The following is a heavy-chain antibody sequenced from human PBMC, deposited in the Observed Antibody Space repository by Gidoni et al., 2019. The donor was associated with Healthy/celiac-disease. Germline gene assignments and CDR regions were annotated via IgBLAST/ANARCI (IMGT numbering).Heavy chain of an antibody. CDR3: TTEVGATRYFDY. V-gene: IGHV3-15*01. J-gene: IGHJ4*02. D-gene: IGHD1-26*01. CDR1: GFTFSNAW. CDR2: IKSKTDGGTT. Sequence: EVQLVESGGGLVKPGGSLRLSCAASGFTFSNAWMSWVRQDPGKGLEWVGRIKSKTDGGTTDYAAPVKGRFTISRDDSKNTLYLQMNSLKTEDTAVYYCTTEVGATRYFDYWGQGTLVTVSS.